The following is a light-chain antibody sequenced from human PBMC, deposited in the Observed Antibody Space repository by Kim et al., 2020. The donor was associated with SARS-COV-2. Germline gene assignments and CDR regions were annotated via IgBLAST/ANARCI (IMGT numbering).Light chain of an antibody. V-gene: IGKV3-20*01. Sequence: LSPGERATLSCRSSQTNSSSYLAWYQQKPGQAPRLLIYGASSRATDIPDRFGGSGSGTDFTLTISRLEPEDFAVYFCQQYVSSPFTFGQGTKLEI. CDR2: GAS. CDR3: QQYVSSPFT. J-gene: IGKJ2*01. CDR1: QTNSSSY.